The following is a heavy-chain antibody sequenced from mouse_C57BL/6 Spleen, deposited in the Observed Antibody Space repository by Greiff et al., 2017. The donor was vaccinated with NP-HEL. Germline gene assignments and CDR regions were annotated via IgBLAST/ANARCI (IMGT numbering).Heavy chain of an antibody. CDR1: GFTFSDYY. V-gene: IGHV5-12*01. CDR3: ARPFGTTVEENAMDY. D-gene: IGHD1-1*01. Sequence: EVKLMESGGGLVQPGGSLKLSCAASGFTFSDYYMYWVRQTPEKRLEWVAYISNGGGSTYYPDTVKGRFTISRDNAKNTLYLQMSRLKSEDTAMYYCARPFGTTVEENAMDYWGQGTSVTVSS. J-gene: IGHJ4*01. CDR2: ISNGGGST.